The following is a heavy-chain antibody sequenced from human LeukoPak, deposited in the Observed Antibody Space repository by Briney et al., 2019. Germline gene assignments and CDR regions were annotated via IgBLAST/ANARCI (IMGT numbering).Heavy chain of an antibody. D-gene: IGHD3-22*01. CDR2: ISSSGSTI. J-gene: IGHJ4*02. Sequence: QPGGSLRLYCAASGFTFSSYEMNWVRQAPGKGLEWVSYISSSGSTIYYADSVKGRFTISRDNAKNSLYLQMNSLRAEDTAVYYCARNYYDSSGPPFDYWGQGTLVTVSS. V-gene: IGHV3-48*03. CDR1: GFTFSSYE. CDR3: ARNYYDSSGPPFDY.